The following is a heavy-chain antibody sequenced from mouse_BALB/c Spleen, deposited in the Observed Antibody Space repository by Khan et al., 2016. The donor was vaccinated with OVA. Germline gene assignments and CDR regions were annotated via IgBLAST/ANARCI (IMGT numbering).Heavy chain of an antibody. CDR3: ARLLINFDY. CDR1: GYTLTSYW. Sequence: VKLQESGAELVNPGASVNLSCKASGYTLTSYWMHWVKQRPGQGLEWIGEINPSNGRTNYNEKFKSKATLTVDKSSSTAYMQLSSPTSEDSAVYYCARLLINFDYWGQGTTLTVSS. D-gene: IGHD2-1*01. V-gene: IGHV1S81*02. CDR2: INPSNGRT. J-gene: IGHJ2*01.